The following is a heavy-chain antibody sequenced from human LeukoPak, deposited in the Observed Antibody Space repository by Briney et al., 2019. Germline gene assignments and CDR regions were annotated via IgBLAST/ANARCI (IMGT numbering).Heavy chain of an antibody. CDR3: ARARVASHPFYYYAMDV. J-gene: IGHJ6*02. CDR1: GFTCTSYV. D-gene: IGHD5-12*01. CDR2: ISAYVGHT. V-gene: IGHV1-18*01. Sequence: GASVKVSCKASGFTCTSYVFTWVRQAPGQGLEWMGWISAYVGHTDYAQKLQGRVTLTTDTSTSTAYMELRRLRSDDTAVYFCARARVASHPFYYYAMDVWGQGTTVTVSS.